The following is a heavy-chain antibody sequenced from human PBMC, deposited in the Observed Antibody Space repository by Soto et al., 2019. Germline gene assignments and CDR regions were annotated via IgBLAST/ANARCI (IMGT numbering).Heavy chain of an antibody. CDR1: GGSISSSSYY. D-gene: IGHD6-13*01. J-gene: IGHJ5*02. V-gene: IGHV4-39*01. CDR3: ARKIAAARGWFDP. CDR2: IYYSGST. Sequence: SETLSLTCTVSGGSISSSSYYWGWIRQPPGKGLEWIGSIYYSGSTYYNPSLKSRVTISVDTSKNQFSLKLSSVTAADTAVYYCARKIAAARGWFDPWGQGTLVTVSS.